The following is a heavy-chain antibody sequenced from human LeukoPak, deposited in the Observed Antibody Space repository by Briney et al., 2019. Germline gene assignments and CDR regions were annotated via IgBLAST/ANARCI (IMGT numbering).Heavy chain of an antibody. CDR3: ARETTSLFDS. CDR1: GDSVSSNSAA. CDR2: TYYRSKWYN. V-gene: IGHV6-1*01. D-gene: IGHD2/OR15-2a*01. J-gene: IGHJ4*02. Sequence: SQTLSLTCAISGDSVSSNSAAWNWIRQSRSGGLEWLGRTYYRSKWYNDYAVSVKSRITFNPDRSKNQVSLQMNSVTPEDTAVYYCARETTSLFDSWGQGTLVTVSS.